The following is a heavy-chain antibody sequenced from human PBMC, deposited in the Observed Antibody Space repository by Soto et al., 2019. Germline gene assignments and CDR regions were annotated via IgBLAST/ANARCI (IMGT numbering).Heavy chain of an antibody. CDR1: GFTFSDYA. J-gene: IGHJ4*02. V-gene: IGHV3-30*18. D-gene: IGHD6-13*01. CDR3: AKGPIAAAVTDYYFDH. Sequence: VGSLRLSCAASGFTFSDYAMHWVRQAPGKGLEWVAIISFDGGFNYYADSVKGRFTISRDNSHNTLHLQMNSLRPEDTAVYYCAKGPIAAAVTDYYFDHWGQGTLVTVSS. CDR2: ISFDGGFN.